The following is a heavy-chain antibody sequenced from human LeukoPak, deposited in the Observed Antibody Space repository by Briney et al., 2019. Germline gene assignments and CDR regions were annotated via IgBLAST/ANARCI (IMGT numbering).Heavy chain of an antibody. J-gene: IGHJ4*02. CDR2: ISSSSSYI. Sequence: GGSRSLSCPASGFTSSTISMTWSPKAQGKGLEWVSSISSSSSYIYYADSVKGRFTISRDNAKNSLYLQMNSLRAEDTAVYYCARVGVATIDYWGQGTLVTVSS. CDR1: GFTSSTIS. CDR3: ARVGVATIDY. V-gene: IGHV3-21*01. D-gene: IGHD3-3*01.